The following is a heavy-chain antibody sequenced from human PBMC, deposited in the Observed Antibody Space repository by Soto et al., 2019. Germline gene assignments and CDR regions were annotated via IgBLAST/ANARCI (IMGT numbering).Heavy chain of an antibody. J-gene: IGHJ4*02. D-gene: IGHD4-4*01. V-gene: IGHV4-59*01. Sequence: SETLSLTCTVSGGSISSYYWSWIRQPPGKGLEWIGYIYYSGSTNYNPSLKSRVTISVDTSKNQFSLKLSSVTAADTAVYYCARHNYYYSLATFDYWGQGTLVTVSS. CDR1: GGSISSYY. CDR3: ARHNYYYSLATFDY. CDR2: IYYSGST.